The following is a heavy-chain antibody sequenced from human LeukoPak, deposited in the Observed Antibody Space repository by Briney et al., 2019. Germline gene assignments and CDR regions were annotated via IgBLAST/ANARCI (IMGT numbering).Heavy chain of an antibody. CDR3: ARDRAYYYDSSGYGGLDY. D-gene: IGHD3-22*01. J-gene: IGHJ4*02. CDR2: ISGSGGST. V-gene: IGHV3-23*01. Sequence: GESLRLSCAASGFTFSSYAMSWVRQAPGKGLEWVSAISGSGGSTYYADSVKGRFTISRDNSKNTLYLQMNSLRAEDTAVYYCARDRAYYYDSSGYGGLDYWGQGTLVTVSS. CDR1: GFTFSSYA.